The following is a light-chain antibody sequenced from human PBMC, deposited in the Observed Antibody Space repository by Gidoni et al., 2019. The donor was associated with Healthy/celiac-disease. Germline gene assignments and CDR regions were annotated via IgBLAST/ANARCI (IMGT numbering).Light chain of an antibody. CDR1: QSVSSSY. CDR3: QQYGSSLTWT. Sequence: DIVLTHSPGTLSLSPGERATLSCRASQSVSSSYLALYQQKPGQAPRLLIYGASSRATGIPDRFSGSGSGTDFTLTISRLEPEDFAVYYCQQYGSSLTWTFGQGTKVEIK. J-gene: IGKJ1*01. V-gene: IGKV3-20*01. CDR2: GAS.